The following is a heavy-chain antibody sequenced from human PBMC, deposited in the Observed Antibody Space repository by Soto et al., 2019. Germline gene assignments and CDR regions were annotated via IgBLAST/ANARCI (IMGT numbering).Heavy chain of an antibody. CDR3: ARVDIVVVPASPRALSRGDAFDI. Sequence: QVQLVQSGAEVKKPGSSVKVSCKASGGTFSSYTISWVRQAPGQGLEWMGRIIPILGIANYAQKIQGRVTITADQSKSTAYMELSSLRSEDTAVYYCARVDIVVVPASPRALSRGDAFDIWGQGTMVTVSS. CDR1: GGTFSSYT. V-gene: IGHV1-69*02. D-gene: IGHD2-2*01. J-gene: IGHJ3*02. CDR2: IIPILGIA.